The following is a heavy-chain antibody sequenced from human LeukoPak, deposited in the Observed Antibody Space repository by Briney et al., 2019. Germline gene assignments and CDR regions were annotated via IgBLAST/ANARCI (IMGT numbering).Heavy chain of an antibody. Sequence: ASVKVSCKASGYTFTSYGISWVRQAPGQGLEWMGWISAYNGNTNYAQKLQGRVTMTTDTSTSTAYMELRNLRSDDTAVYYCARAFSHRPLDSSGYNGMDVWGQGTTVTVSS. J-gene: IGHJ6*02. D-gene: IGHD3-22*01. CDR3: ARAFSHRPLDSSGYNGMDV. CDR2: ISAYNGNT. V-gene: IGHV1-18*01. CDR1: GYTFTSYG.